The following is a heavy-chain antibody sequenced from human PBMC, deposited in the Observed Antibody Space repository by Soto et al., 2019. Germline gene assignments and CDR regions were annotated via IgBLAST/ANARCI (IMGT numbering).Heavy chain of an antibody. V-gene: IGHV1-3*01. CDR2: INAGNGNT. CDR1: GYTFTSYA. Sequence: ASVKVSCKASGYTFTSYAMHWVRQAPGQRLEWMGWINAGNGNTKYSQKFQGRVTITRDTSASTAYMELSSLRSEDTAVYYCASRGVVSATGYYYYGMDVWCQGTTVTVSS. CDR3: ASRGVVSATGYYYYGMDV. D-gene: IGHD2-15*01. J-gene: IGHJ6*02.